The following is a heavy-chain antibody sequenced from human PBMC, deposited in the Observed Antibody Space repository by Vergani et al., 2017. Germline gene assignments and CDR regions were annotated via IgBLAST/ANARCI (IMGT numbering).Heavy chain of an antibody. CDR1: GGIFNDYG. J-gene: IGHJ5*02. D-gene: IGHD3-10*01. CDR3: AREGRNYYGSGSYTPPGFPFDP. CDR2: TIPAFGSI. V-gene: IGHV1-69*12. Sequence: QVQVVQSGAEVKKPGSSVKVSCKASGGIFNDYGFSWVRQAPGQGLEWMGGTIPAFGSINYAQKFQDRVSMIADASTRTVYMELRSLRAEDTAVYYCAREGRNYYGSGSYTPPGFPFDPWGQGTLVTVSS.